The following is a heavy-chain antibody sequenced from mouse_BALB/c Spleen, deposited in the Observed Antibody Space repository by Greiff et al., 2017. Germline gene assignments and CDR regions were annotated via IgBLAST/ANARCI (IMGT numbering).Heavy chain of an antibody. CDR1: GFTFTDYY. V-gene: IGHV7-3*02. CDR3: ARDGLVITTATGAMDY. CDR2: IRNKANGYTT. J-gene: IGHJ4*01. Sequence: DVMLVESGGGLVQPGGSLRLSCATSGFTFTDYYMSWVRQPPGKALEWLGFIRNKANGYTTEYSASVKGRFTISRDNSQSILYLQMNTLRAEDSATYYCARDGLVITTATGAMDYWGQGTSVTVSS. D-gene: IGHD1-2*01.